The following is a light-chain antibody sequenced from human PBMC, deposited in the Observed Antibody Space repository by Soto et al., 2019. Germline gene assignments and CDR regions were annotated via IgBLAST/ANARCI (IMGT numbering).Light chain of an antibody. CDR3: EQYYKWSPHT. Sequence: VVMTQSPATLSVSPGESATLSCRASQSVGRNLAWYQQKPGQAPRLLLYGASFRATNVTDRFSGRGLGTESTPITSGTQSAEFAVFYYEQYYKWSPHTFGQGTKVEIK. CDR2: GAS. V-gene: IGKV3D-15*01. CDR1: QSVGRN. J-gene: IGKJ2*01.